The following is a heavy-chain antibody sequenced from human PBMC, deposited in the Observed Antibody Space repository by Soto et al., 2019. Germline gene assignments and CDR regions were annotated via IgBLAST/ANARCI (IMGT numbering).Heavy chain of an antibody. D-gene: IGHD2-21*02. J-gene: IGHJ6*02. CDR1: GYSFTSYW. CDR2: IYPGDSDT. CDR3: ARHPYCGGDCYSSVGMDV. Sequence: GESLKISCKGSGYSFTSYWIGWVRQMPGKGLEWMGIIYPGDSDTRYSPSFQGQVPISADKPISTAYLQWSRLKASDTAMYYCARHPYCGGDCYSSVGMDVWGQGTTVTVSS. V-gene: IGHV5-51*01.